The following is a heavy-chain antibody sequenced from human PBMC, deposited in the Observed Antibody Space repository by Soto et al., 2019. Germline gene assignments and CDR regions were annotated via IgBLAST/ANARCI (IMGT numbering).Heavy chain of an antibody. V-gene: IGHV1-69*06. CDR2: IIPIFNTA. CDR3: ARGLVVPAGIRYYYYGMDV. J-gene: IGHJ6*02. CDR1: RGTFSHYA. D-gene: IGHD2-2*01. Sequence: GASVKVSCKASRGTFSHYAISWERQAPGQGLEWMGGIIPIFNTANYAQKFQGRVTITADKSTSTAYMELSSLRSEDTAVYYCARGLVVPAGIRYYYYGMDVWGQGTTVTVAS.